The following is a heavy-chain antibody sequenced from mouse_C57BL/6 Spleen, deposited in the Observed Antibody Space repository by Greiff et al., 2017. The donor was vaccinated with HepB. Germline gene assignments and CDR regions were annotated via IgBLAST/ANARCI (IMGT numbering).Heavy chain of an antibody. CDR2: IDPSDSYT. Sequence: QVQLQQSGAELVKPGASVKLSCKASGYTFTSYWMQWVKQRPGQGLEWIGEIDPSDSYTNYNQKFKGKATLTVDTSSSTAYMQLSSLTSEDSAVYYCARGPEEDYWGQGTTLTVSS. CDR1: GYTFTSYW. J-gene: IGHJ2*01. CDR3: ARGPEEDY. V-gene: IGHV1-50*01.